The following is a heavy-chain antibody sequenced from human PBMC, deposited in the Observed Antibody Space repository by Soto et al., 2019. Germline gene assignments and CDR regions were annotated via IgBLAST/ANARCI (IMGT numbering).Heavy chain of an antibody. Sequence: ASVKVSCKASGYTFTSYGIGWVRQAPGQGLEWMGIISASSGSTSYAQKLQGRVTMTRDTSTSTVYMELSSLRSEDTAVYYGARDGLRGSPAFHMDVWGQGTTVTVSS. CDR3: ARDGLRGSPAFHMDV. CDR2: ISASSGST. CDR1: GYTFTSYG. J-gene: IGHJ6*02. D-gene: IGHD3-10*01. V-gene: IGHV1-46*01.